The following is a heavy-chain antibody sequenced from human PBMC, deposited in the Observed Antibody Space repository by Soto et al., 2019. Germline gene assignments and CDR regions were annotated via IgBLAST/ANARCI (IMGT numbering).Heavy chain of an antibody. J-gene: IGHJ5*02. CDR2: IYYSGST. D-gene: IGHD3-3*01. CDR1: GGSISSSSYY. CDR3: ARHVYDFWSGNAQWLDP. Sequence: PSETLSLTCTVSGGSISSSSYYWGWIRQPPGKGLEWIGSIYYSGSTYYNPSLKSRVTISVDTSKNQFSLKLSSVTAADTAVYYCARHVYDFWSGNAQWLDPWGQGTLVTVYS. V-gene: IGHV4-39*01.